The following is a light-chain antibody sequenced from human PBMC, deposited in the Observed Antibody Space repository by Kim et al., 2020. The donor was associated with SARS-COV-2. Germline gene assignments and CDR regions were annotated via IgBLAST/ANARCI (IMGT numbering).Light chain of an antibody. J-gene: IGLJ1*01. V-gene: IGLV1-44*01. Sequence: QSVLTQPPSASATPGQRVTISCSGGSSNIGINNVNWYQQLPGTAPRLLIYSNTQRPSGVPDRFSGSKSGTSASLAISGLQSEDEADYYCAAWDDSLNGPYVFGTGTKVTVL. CDR1: SSNIGINN. CDR2: SNT. CDR3: AAWDDSLNGPYV.